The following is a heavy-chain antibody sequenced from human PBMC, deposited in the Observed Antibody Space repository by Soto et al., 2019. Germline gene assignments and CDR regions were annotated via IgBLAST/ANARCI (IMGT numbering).Heavy chain of an antibody. D-gene: IGHD5-12*01. CDR2: ISASGDIT. J-gene: IGHJ4*02. CDR3: AKSPISGYEPPWDY. V-gene: IGHV3-23*01. Sequence: EVQLLESGGGLVQPGGSLRLSCTATGFTFSSDAVNWVRQTPGKGLEWVSGISASGDITYYADSVKGRFTISRDNSKNTLFLQLNSLRAEDTAFYYCAKSPISGYEPPWDYWGQGTQVTVSS. CDR1: GFTFSSDA.